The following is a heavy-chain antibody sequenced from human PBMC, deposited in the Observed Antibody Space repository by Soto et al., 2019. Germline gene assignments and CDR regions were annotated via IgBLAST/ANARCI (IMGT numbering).Heavy chain of an antibody. Sequence: GGSLRLSCAASGFTFSSCAMGWVRQAPGKGLEWVSDIIDSGASTYYADSVKGRFTISRDNSKSTLYLQMNSLRAEDTALYYWEKGRSYYYYSGVDVWGQGTRVTVSS. V-gene: IGHV3-23*01. J-gene: IGHJ6*02. CDR2: IIDSGAST. CDR3: EKGRSYYYYSGVDV. CDR1: GFTFSSCA.